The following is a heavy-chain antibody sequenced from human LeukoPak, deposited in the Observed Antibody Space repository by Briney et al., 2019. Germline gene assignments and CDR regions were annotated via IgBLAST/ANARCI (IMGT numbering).Heavy chain of an antibody. D-gene: IGHD3-9*01. J-gene: IGHJ4*02. CDR1: GYTFTSYG. Sequence: ASVKVSCKASGYTFTSYGISWVRQAPGQGLEWMGWISAYNGNTNYAQKLQGRVTMTTDTSTSTAYMELRSLRSDDTAVYYCATGDDILTGYYNVRFDYWGQGTLVTVSS. CDR3: ATGDDILTGYYNVRFDY. CDR2: ISAYNGNT. V-gene: IGHV1-18*01.